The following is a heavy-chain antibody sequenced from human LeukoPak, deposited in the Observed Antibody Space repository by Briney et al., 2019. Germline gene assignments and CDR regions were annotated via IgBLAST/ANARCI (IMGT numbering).Heavy chain of an antibody. D-gene: IGHD4-17*01. J-gene: IGHJ4*02. CDR1: GYTFTTYY. CDR2: INPSGCGT. CDR3: ARGNPTNYGAYLYYFDY. Sequence: GASVKVSCKASGYTFTTYYMHWVRQAPGQGLEWMGIINPSGCGTNYAQEFQGRVTMTRDTSTSTVYMDLNNLRSDDTAVYYCARGNPTNYGAYLYYFDYWGQGTLVTVSS. V-gene: IGHV1-46*01.